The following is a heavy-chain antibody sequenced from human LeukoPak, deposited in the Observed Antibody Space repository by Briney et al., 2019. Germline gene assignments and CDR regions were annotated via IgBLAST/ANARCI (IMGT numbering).Heavy chain of an antibody. CDR3: ARHDGSSWYYAFDV. D-gene: IGHD6-13*01. J-gene: IGHJ3*01. V-gene: IGHV4-59*08. CDR1: GVSISSYY. Sequence: SETLSLTCTVSGVSISSYYWSWIRQPPGKGLEWIGYIYYSGSTNYNPSLKSRVTVSLDTSKNQFSLKLSSVTAADTAVYYCARHDGSSWYYAFDVWGQGTMVTVSS. CDR2: IYYSGST.